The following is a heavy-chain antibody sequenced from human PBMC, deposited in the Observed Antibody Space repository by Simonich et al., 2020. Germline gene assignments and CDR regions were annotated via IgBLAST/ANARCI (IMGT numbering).Heavy chain of an antibody. Sequence: QVQLVQSGAEVKKPGSSVKVSCKASGGTFSSYAISWVRQAPGQGRGWMGRIIPILGIANYEQKFQGRVTLTADKSTSTAYMELSSLRSEDTAVYYCARGGLADRRIVYYYYMDVWGKGTTVTVSS. CDR3: ARGGLADRRIVYYYYMDV. J-gene: IGHJ6*03. D-gene: IGHD2-15*01. CDR1: GGTFSSYA. V-gene: IGHV1-69*09. CDR2: IIPILGIA.